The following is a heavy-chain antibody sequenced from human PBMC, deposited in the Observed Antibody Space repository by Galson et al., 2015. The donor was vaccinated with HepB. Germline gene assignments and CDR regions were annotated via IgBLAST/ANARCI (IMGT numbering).Heavy chain of an antibody. CDR1: GDSVSSNSAA. CDR2: TYYRSRWYN. Sequence: CAISGDSVSSNSAAWHWIRQSPSRGLEWLGRTYYRSRWYNDYAVSVKSRIIFNPDTSKNQFSLQLNSVTPEDTAVYYCARGTYEFFDYWGQGTLVTVSS. D-gene: IGHD5-12*01. V-gene: IGHV6-1*01. J-gene: IGHJ4*02. CDR3: ARGTYEFFDY.